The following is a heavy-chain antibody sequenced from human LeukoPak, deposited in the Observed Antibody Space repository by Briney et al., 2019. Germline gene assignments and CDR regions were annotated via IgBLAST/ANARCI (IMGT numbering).Heavy chain of an antibody. Sequence: AASVKVSCKASGYTFTGYYMHWVRQAPGQGLEWMGWISGYNGNTIYAENLQGRVTMTTDTSTSTAYLELGSLRSDDTAVFYCARSSRFDWLLYFDSWGQGTLVTVSS. CDR1: GYTFTGYY. V-gene: IGHV1-18*04. CDR2: ISGYNGNT. D-gene: IGHD3-9*01. CDR3: ARSSRFDWLLYFDS. J-gene: IGHJ4*02.